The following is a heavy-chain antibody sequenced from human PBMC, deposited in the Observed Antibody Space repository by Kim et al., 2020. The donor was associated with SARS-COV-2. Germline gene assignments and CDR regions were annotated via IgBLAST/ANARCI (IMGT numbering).Heavy chain of an antibody. D-gene: IGHD6-13*01. Sequence: ASVKVSCTASGYTFTNYYMHWVRQAPGQGLEWMGIINPRGGSTSYAQKFQGRVTMTRDTTTSTVYMELTSLTSEDTAVYYCAGGDPGYSTGWYYYWGQGTLVTVSS. CDR1: GYTFTNYY. CDR3: AGGDPGYSTGWYYY. V-gene: IGHV1-46*01. J-gene: IGHJ4*02. CDR2: INPRGGST.